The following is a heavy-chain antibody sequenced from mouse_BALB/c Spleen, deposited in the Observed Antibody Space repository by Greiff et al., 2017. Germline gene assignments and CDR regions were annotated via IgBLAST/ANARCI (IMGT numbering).Heavy chain of an antibody. Sequence: EVQRVESGGGLVQPGGSRTLSCAASGFTFSSFGMHWVRQAPEKGLEWVAYISSGSSTIYYADTVKGRFTISRDNPKHTLFLQMTSLRSEDTDMYYCERKSSYGGFDYWGQGTLVTVSA. J-gene: IGHJ3*01. CDR1: GFTFSSFG. CDR3: ERKSSYGGFDY. D-gene: IGHD1-1*01. CDR2: ISSGSSTI. V-gene: IGHV5-17*02.